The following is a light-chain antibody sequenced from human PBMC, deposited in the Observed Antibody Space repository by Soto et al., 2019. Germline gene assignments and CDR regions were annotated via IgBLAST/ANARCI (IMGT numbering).Light chain of an antibody. Sequence: DIKMTQSPSSLSASVGDRVTITCRASQGISTYLNWYQQKPGKAPELLIYAASSLQSGVPSRFSGSGSETDFTLTISSLQPEDFATYSCQQSYSTTWTFGQGTKV. J-gene: IGKJ1*01. V-gene: IGKV1-39*01. CDR1: QGISTY. CDR3: QQSYSTTWT. CDR2: AAS.